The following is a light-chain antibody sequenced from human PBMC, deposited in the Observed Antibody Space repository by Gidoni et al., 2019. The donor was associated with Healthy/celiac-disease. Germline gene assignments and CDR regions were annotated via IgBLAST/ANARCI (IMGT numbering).Light chain of an antibody. Sequence: DNQMTPCSSSPSASVGGRGTITCRASQSISSYLNWSQQKPVKAPMLLIYAASSLQSGVTSSFSGSGSGTDFTLTISSLQPENFATFYCQQSYGTPLTFGGGTKVKIK. J-gene: IGKJ4*01. CDR2: AAS. V-gene: IGKV1-39*01. CDR1: QSISSY. CDR3: QQSYGTPLT.